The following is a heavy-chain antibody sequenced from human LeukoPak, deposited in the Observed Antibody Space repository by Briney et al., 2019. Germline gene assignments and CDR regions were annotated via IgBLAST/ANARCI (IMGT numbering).Heavy chain of an antibody. CDR2: IYTSGST. CDR1: DGSISSGFYY. D-gene: IGHD6-19*01. V-gene: IGHV4-61*02. J-gene: IGHJ3*02. Sequence: PSETLSLTCTVSDGSISSGFYYWSWIRQPAGKGLEWIGRIYTSGSTKYNSSLKSRVTISVDTSKNQFSLKLSSVTAADTAVYYCARGRIAVAGTGAFDIWGQGTMVTVSS. CDR3: ARGRIAVAGTGAFDI.